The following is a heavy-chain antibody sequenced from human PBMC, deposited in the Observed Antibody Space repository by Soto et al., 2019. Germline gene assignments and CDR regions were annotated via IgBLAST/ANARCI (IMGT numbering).Heavy chain of an antibody. CDR3: ARDRKYYDILTGYLPLGYYYGMDV. V-gene: IGHV3-48*01. Sequence: PGGSLRLSCAASGFTFSSYSMNWVRQAPGKGLEWVSYITSSSSTYYSDYVKGRFAISRDNSKNTLYLQMNSLRAEDTAVYYCARDRKYYDILTGYLPLGYYYGMDVWGQGTTVTVSS. J-gene: IGHJ6*02. CDR2: ITSSSST. D-gene: IGHD3-9*01. CDR1: GFTFSSYS.